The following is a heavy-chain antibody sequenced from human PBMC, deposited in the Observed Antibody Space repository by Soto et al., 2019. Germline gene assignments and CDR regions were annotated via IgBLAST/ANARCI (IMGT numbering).Heavy chain of an antibody. CDR3: AKFAIFGVVIILDYYYMDV. V-gene: IGHV3-23*01. J-gene: IGHJ6*03. CDR2: ISGSGGST. Sequence: GGSLRLSCAASGFTFSSYAMSWVRQAPGKGLEWVSAISGSGGSTYYADSVKGRFTISRDNSKNTLYLQMNSLRAEDTAVYYCAKFAIFGVVIILDYYYMDVWGKGTTVTVSS. D-gene: IGHD3-3*01. CDR1: GFTFSSYA.